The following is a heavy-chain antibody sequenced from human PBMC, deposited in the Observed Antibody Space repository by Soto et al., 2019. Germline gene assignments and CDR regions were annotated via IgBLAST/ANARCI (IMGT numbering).Heavy chain of an antibody. D-gene: IGHD3-10*01. CDR1: GGTFSSYT. Sequence: QVQLVQSGDEVKKPGSSVKVSFKASGGTFSSYTISWVRQAPGQGLEWMGRIIPILGIANYAQKFQGRVTITADKSTSTAYMELSSLRSEDTAVYYCATLLWFGELSPYYGMDVWGQGTTVTVSS. CDR3: ATLLWFGELSPYYGMDV. V-gene: IGHV1-69*02. CDR2: IIPILGIA. J-gene: IGHJ6*02.